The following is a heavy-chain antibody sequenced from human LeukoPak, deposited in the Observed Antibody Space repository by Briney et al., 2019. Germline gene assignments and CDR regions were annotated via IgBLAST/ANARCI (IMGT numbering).Heavy chain of an antibody. CDR2: ISSSSSYI. V-gene: IGHV3-21*01. CDR3: ARASPQWLVVFDFDY. Sequence: GGSLGLSCAASGFTLSSYSMNWVRQAPGKGLEWVSSISSSSSYIYYADSVKGRFTISRDNAKNSLYLQMNSLRAEDTAVYYCARASPQWLVVFDFDYWGQGTLVTVSS. J-gene: IGHJ4*02. D-gene: IGHD6-19*01. CDR1: GFTLSSYS.